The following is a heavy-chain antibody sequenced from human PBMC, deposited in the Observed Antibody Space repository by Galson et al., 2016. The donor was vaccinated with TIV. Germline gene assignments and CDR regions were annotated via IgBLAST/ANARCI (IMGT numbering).Heavy chain of an antibody. V-gene: IGHV3-30*18. CDR3: AKDKKYCTVNSCYTSYHYYYYGIDV. CDR1: GFTFSSYG. J-gene: IGHJ6*02. D-gene: IGHD2-2*02. Sequence: SLRLSCAASGFTFSSYGMHWVRQAPGKGLEWVAVVSYDGGNEYYADSVKGRFTLSRDNSKNTLYLQINSLRAVDTAVYYCAKDKKYCTVNSCYTSYHYYYYGIDVWGQGTTVTVSS. CDR2: VSYDGGNE.